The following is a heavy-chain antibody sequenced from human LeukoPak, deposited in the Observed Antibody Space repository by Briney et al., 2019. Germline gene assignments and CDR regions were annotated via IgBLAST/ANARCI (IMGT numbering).Heavy chain of an antibody. J-gene: IGHJ6*02. D-gene: IGHD3-3*02. CDR1: GYTFTSYD. CDR2: MNPNSGNT. Sequence: ASVKVSCKASGYTFTSYDINWVRQATGQGLEWMGWMNPNSGNTGYAQRFQGRVTMTRNTSISTAYMELSSLRSEDTAVYYCARGLGAYYYYYGMDVWGQGTTVTVSS. CDR3: ARGLGAYYYYYGMDV. V-gene: IGHV1-8*01.